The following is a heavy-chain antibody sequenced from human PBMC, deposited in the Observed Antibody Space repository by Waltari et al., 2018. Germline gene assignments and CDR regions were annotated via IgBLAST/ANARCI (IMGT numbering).Heavy chain of an antibody. CDR3: ARGRIVVVPAAIKKMGSAFDI. CDR2: INHSGST. V-gene: IGHV4-34*01. D-gene: IGHD2-2*02. CDR1: GGSFSGYY. J-gene: IGHJ3*02. Sequence: QVQLQQWGAGLLKPSETLSLTCAVYGGSFSGYYWSWIRQPPGKGLEWIGEINHSGSTNYNPSLKSRVTISVDTSKNQFSLKLSSVTAADTAVYYCARGRIVVVPAAIKKMGSAFDIWGQGTMVTVSS.